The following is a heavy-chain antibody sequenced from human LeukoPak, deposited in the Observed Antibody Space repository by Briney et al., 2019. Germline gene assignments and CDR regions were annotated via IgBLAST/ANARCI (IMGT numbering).Heavy chain of an antibody. CDR1: GYTFTSYH. CDR2: INPNSGGT. Sequence: ASVKVSCKASGYTFTSYHMHWVRQAPGQGLEWMGWINPNSGGTNYAQKFQGRVTMTRDTSITTAYMELNRLRSDDTAVFYCARGPSSGYEGYFDYWGQGTLVTVSS. J-gene: IGHJ4*02. V-gene: IGHV1-2*02. CDR3: ARGPSSGYEGYFDY. D-gene: IGHD5-12*01.